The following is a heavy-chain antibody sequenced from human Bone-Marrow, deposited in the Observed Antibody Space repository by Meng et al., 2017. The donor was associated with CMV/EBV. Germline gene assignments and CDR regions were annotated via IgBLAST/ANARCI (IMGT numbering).Heavy chain of an antibody. CDR2: ISSSSSYI. J-gene: IGHJ4*02. CDR3: ARGGKGYDFWSGPMV. D-gene: IGHD3-3*01. V-gene: IGHV3-21*01. CDR1: GFTFSSYS. Sequence: GESLKISCAASGFTFSSYSMNWVRQAPGEGLEWVSSISSSSSYIYYADSVKGRFTISRDNSKNTLYLQMNSLRAEDTAVYYCARGGKGYDFWSGPMVWGQGTLVTVSS.